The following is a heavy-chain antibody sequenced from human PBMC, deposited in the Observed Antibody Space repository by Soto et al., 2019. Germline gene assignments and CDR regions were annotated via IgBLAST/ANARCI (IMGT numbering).Heavy chain of an antibody. D-gene: IGHD1-26*01. V-gene: IGHV4-31*01. CDR1: GASINSGGYY. J-gene: IGHJ4*02. CDR3: ASGNAWEVPLAY. Sequence: SETLSLTCTVSGASINSGGYYWSWIRQLPGKGLEWIGYIYFSGSTYYNPSLESPVTISLDTSQNQFSLKMSSVTAADTAVYYCASGNAWEVPLAYWGQGTLVTVSS. CDR2: IYFSGST.